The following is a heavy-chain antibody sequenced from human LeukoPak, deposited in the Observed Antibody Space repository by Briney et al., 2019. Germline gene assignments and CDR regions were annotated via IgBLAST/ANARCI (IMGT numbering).Heavy chain of an antibody. CDR2: ISGNSGDI. V-gene: IGHV3/OR16-9*01. CDR3: VRHAGRTGGQ. CDR1: GFRFSDHY. Sequence: GGSLILSCAASGFRFSDHYMSWIRQAPGKGPEWISYISGNSGDIAYADSVKGRFTISRDNAKNSLHLQMNSLRVEDTAVYHCVRHAGRTGGQWGQGILITVSS. J-gene: IGHJ4*02. D-gene: IGHD3-10*01.